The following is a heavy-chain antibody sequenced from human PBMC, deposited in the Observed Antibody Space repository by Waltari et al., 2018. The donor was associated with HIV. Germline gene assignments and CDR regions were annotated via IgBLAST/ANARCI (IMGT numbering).Heavy chain of an antibody. V-gene: IGHV3-74*01. CDR2: MNRDGSRT. CDR3: ASGYSSSWRSDYYYYGMDV. CDR1: GLPFRTYW. J-gene: IGHJ6*01. D-gene: IGHD6-13*01. Sequence: EVQPVESGGGLVQPGGSLRRSCAASGLPFRTYWMHGVLQPQGKGLVWVSRMNRDGSRTSYADSGKGRFTISRDNAKNTLYLQMNSLRAEDTAVYYCASGYSSSWRSDYYYYGMDVWGQGTTVTVSS.